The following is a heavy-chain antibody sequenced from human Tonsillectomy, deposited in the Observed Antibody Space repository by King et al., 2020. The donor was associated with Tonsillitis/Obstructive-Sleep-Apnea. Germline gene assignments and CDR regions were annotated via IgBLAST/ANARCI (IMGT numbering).Heavy chain of an antibody. Sequence: QLVQSGAEVKKPGASVKVSCKASGYTFTGYYMHWVRQAPGQGLEWMGWINPNSGGTNYAQKFQGRVTMTRDTSISTAYMELSRLRSDDTAVYYCARDRDCSSTSCYEFPDYWGQGTLVTASS. J-gene: IGHJ4*02. CDR2: INPNSGGT. CDR1: GYTFTGYY. V-gene: IGHV1-2*02. D-gene: IGHD2-2*01. CDR3: ARDRDCSSTSCYEFPDY.